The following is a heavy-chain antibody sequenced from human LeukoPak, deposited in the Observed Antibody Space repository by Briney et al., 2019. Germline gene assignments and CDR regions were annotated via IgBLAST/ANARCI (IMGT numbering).Heavy chain of an antibody. CDR3: ARDQPYSSGWSDAFDI. J-gene: IGHJ3*02. V-gene: IGHV3-7*04. CDR1: GFTFSSYW. Sequence: PGGSLRLSCAASGFTFSSYWMSWVRQAPGKGLEWVANIKQDGSEKYYVDSVKGRFTISRDNAKNSLYLQMNSLRAEDTAVYYCARDQPYSSGWSDAFDIWGQGTMVTVSS. CDR2: IKQDGSEK. D-gene: IGHD6-19*01.